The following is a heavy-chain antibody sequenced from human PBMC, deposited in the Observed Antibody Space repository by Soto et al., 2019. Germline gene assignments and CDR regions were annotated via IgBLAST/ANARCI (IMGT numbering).Heavy chain of an antibody. CDR3: ATQQWLVRVEGYYFDY. Sequence: LRLSCAASGFTFSSYSMHWVRQAPGKGLEWVAVISYDGSNKYYADSVKGRFTISRDNSKNTLYLQMNSLRAEDTAVYYCATQQWLVRVEGYYFDYWGQGTLVTVSS. D-gene: IGHD6-19*01. CDR1: GFTFSSYS. V-gene: IGHV3-30-3*01. J-gene: IGHJ4*02. CDR2: ISYDGSNK.